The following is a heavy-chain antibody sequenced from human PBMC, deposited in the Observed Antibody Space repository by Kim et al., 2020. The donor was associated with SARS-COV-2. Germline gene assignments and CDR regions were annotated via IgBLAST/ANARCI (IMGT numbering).Heavy chain of an antibody. V-gene: IGHV3-21*01. CDR2: ISSSSSYI. CDR3: ARDLTTVTTPNYFDY. J-gene: IGHJ4*02. D-gene: IGHD4-17*01. CDR1: GFTFSRYS. Sequence: GGSLRLSCAASGFTFSRYSMNWVRQAPGKGLEWVSSISSSSSYIYYADSVKGRFTISRDNAKNSLYLQMNSLRAEDTAVYYCARDLTTVTTPNYFDYWGQGTLVTVSS.